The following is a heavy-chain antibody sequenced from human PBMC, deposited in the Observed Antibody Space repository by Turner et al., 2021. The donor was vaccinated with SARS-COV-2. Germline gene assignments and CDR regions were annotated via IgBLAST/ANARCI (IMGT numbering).Heavy chain of an antibody. Sequence: QVQLVQSGAEVTQPRASVTFSCKASGYTFADYGINWERQAPGQGPEWMGWISAYNGNTNYAQKLQGRVTMTTDTSSNTAYMDLRSLRSDDTAGYYCAVNRGSYQPFDPWGQGTLVTVSS. D-gene: IGHD1-26*01. J-gene: IGHJ5*02. V-gene: IGHV1-18*04. CDR1: GYTFADYG. CDR3: AVNRGSYQPFDP. CDR2: ISAYNGNT.